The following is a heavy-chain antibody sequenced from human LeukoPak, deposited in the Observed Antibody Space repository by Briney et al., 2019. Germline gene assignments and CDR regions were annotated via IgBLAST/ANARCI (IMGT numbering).Heavy chain of an antibody. J-gene: IGHJ4*02. V-gene: IGHV1-46*01. CDR2: INPSGGGT. CDR3: ARDPSGSYTHFDY. D-gene: IGHD1-26*01. Sequence: ASVKVSCKASGYTLTSLYMHWVRQAPGQGLEWMGVINPSGGGTSYVQKFQGRVTMTRDTSTSTVYMELSSLRFEDTAVYYCARDPSGSYTHFDYWGQGTLVTVSS. CDR1: GYTLTSLY.